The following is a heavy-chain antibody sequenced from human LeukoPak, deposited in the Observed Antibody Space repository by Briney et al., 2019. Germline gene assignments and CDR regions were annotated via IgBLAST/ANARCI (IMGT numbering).Heavy chain of an antibody. D-gene: IGHD6-6*01. CDR2: IIPILGIA. J-gene: IGHJ6*03. Sequence: SVKVSCKASGGTFSSYTISWVRQAPGQGLEWMGRIIPILGIANYAQKFQGRVTITTDESTSTAYMELSSLRSEDTAVYYCARSYGSSSRYYYYYMDVWGKGTTVTVSS. V-gene: IGHV1-69*02. CDR3: ARSYGSSSRYYYYYMDV. CDR1: GGTFSSYT.